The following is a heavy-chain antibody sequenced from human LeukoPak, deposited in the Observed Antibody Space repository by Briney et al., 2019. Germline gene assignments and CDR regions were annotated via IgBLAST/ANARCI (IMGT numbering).Heavy chain of an antibody. J-gene: IGHJ5*02. Sequence: ASVKVSCKASGYTFTSYDISWVRQAPGQGLEWMGWMNPNSGNTDYAQKFQGRVTMTRNTSISTAYMELTSLRSEDTAVYYCARVRYQYYYDSSGYQNWFDPWGQGTLLTASS. D-gene: IGHD3-22*01. CDR3: ARVRYQYYYDSSGYQNWFDP. V-gene: IGHV1-8*01. CDR2: MNPNSGNT. CDR1: GYTFTSYD.